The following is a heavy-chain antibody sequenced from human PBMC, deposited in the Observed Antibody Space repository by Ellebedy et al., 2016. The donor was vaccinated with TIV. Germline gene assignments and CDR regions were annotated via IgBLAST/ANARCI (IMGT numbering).Heavy chain of an antibody. V-gene: IGHV4-39*07. CDR3: ARVFRFVSYYFDY. Sequence: SETLSLXCTVSGGSISSSSYYWSWIRQPPGKGLEWIGEINHSGSTNYNPSLKSRVTISVDTSKNQFSLKLSSVTAADTAVYYCARVFRFVSYYFDYWGQGTLVTVSS. CDR2: INHSGST. CDR1: GGSISSSSYY. D-gene: IGHD3-16*01. J-gene: IGHJ4*02.